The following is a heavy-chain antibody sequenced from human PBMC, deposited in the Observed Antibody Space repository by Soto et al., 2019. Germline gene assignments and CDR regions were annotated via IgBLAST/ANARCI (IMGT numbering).Heavy chain of an antibody. CDR3: ARVLAYSGSYYEYYYYGMDV. CDR2: IYSAGST. CDR1: GFTVSSNY. V-gene: IGHV3-66*01. Sequence: GSLRLSCAASGFTVSSNYMSWVRQAPGKGLEWVSVIYSAGSTYYGDSVKGRFTISRDNSKNTLFLQMNSLRAEDTAVYYCARVLAYSGSYYEYYYYGMDVWGQGTTVTVSS. D-gene: IGHD1-26*01. J-gene: IGHJ6*02.